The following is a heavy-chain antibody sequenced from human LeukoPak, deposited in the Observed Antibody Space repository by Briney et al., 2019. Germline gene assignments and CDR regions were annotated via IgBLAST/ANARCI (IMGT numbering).Heavy chain of an antibody. Sequence: GGSLRLSCATSGFTFSSFSMNWVRQAPGKGLEWISYIKSDSSTIYYADSVKGRFTISRDNAKNSLYLQMNSLRAEDTAVYYCARCSTGTIDAFDIWGQGTMVTVSS. CDR2: IKSDSSTI. D-gene: IGHD1-7*01. CDR3: ARCSTGTIDAFDI. J-gene: IGHJ3*02. V-gene: IGHV3-48*04. CDR1: GFTFSSFS.